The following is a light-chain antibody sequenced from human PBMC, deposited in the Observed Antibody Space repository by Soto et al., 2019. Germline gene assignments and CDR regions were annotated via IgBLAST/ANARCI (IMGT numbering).Light chain of an antibody. CDR3: QTWGTGINVV. V-gene: IGLV4-69*01. CDR2: LDSDGSH. CDR1: SGHSSYA. J-gene: IGLJ2*01. Sequence: QPVLTQLPSASASLGASVKLTCTLSSGHSSYAIAWHQQQPEKGPRYLMKLDSDGSHTKGDAIPDRFSGSSSGAERYLTISSLQSEDEADYYCQTWGTGINVVFGGGTKLTVL.